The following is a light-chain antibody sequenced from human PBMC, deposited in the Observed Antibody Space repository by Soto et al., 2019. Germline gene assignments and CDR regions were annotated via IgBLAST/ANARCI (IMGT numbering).Light chain of an antibody. CDR1: QSVSSN. J-gene: IGKJ1*01. Sequence: EIVMMQSPSTLSVSPGERATLSCRASQSVSSNLAWYQQKPGQAPRLLIYGASTRATGIPARFSGSGSGTEFTLTINSLQSEDFAVYYCQQYNNWWTFGQGTKVDIK. CDR3: QQYNNWWT. V-gene: IGKV3-15*01. CDR2: GAS.